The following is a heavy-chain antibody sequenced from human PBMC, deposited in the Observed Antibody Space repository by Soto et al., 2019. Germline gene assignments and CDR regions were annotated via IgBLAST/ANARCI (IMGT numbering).Heavy chain of an antibody. J-gene: IGHJ4*02. V-gene: IGHV3-72*01. Sequence: EVQLVESGGGLVQPGGSLRLSCAASGFTFSDHYMDWVRQAPGKGLEWVGRTRNKPNSYTTEYAASVKGRFTISRDNSKNTLYLQMNSLRAEDTAVYYCAGGTREGYWGQGTLVTVSS. CDR2: TRNKPNSYTT. CDR1: GFTFSDHY. D-gene: IGHD1-26*01. CDR3: AGGTREGY.